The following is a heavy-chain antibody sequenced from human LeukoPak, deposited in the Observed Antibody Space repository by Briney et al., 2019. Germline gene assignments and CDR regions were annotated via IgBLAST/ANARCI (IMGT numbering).Heavy chain of an antibody. V-gene: IGHV3-48*01. J-gene: IGHJ4*02. Sequence: GGSLRLSCAASGFTFSSYSMNWVRQAPGKGREWGSYISSSSSTIYYADSVKGRFTISRDNAKNSLYLQMNSLRAEDTAVYYCARDGRTVRTYYFEHWGQGTLVTVSS. CDR1: GFTFSSYS. D-gene: IGHD4-17*01. CDR3: ARDGRTVRTYYFEH. CDR2: ISSSSSTI.